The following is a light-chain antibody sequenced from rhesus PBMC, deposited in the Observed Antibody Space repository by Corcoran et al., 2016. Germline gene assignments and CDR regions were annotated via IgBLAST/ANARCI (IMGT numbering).Light chain of an antibody. CDR3: QQERNWPLT. Sequence: EIVMTQSPATLSLSPGERATLSCRASQSVSSNLAWSQQKPGKAPRLLIYDTSKRATGVPDRFSGSGSGTGFTLTISSLEPEDFGVYSCQQERNWPLTFGGGTKVEIK. CDR1: QSVSSN. J-gene: IGKJ4*01. CDR2: DTS. V-gene: IGKV3-35*01.